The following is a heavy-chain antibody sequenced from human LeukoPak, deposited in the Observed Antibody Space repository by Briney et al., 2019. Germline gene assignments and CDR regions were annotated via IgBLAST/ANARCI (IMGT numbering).Heavy chain of an antibody. CDR3: AREGRYFDWPGDYYYGMDV. J-gene: IGHJ6*04. Sequence: ASVKVSCKASGYTFTSYYMHWVRQAPGQGLEWMGIINPSGGSTNYAQKFQGRVTMTRDTSTSTVYMELSSLRSEDTAVYYCAREGRYFDWPGDYYYGMDVWGKGTTVTVSS. V-gene: IGHV1-46*01. CDR1: GYTFTSYY. D-gene: IGHD3-9*01. CDR2: INPSGGST.